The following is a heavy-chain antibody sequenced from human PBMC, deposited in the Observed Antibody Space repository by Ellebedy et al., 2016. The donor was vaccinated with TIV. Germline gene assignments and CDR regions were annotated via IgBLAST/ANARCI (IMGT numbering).Heavy chain of an antibody. D-gene: IGHD3-10*01. Sequence: GESLKISCAASGFTFSSYAMHWVRQAPGKGLEWVAVISYDGSNKYYADSVKGRFTISRDNSKNTLYLQMNSLRAEDTAVYYCARDAPITMVRGVMYYFDYWGQGTLVTVSS. CDR2: ISYDGSNK. J-gene: IGHJ4*02. CDR3: ARDAPITMVRGVMYYFDY. CDR1: GFTFSSYA. V-gene: IGHV3-30-3*01.